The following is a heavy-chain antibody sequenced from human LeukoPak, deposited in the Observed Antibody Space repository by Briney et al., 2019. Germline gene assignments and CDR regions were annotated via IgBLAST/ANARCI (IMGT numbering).Heavy chain of an antibody. CDR1: GFTFSSYW. V-gene: IGHV3-7*04. D-gene: IGHD3-16*01. CDR3: ARGMSTGEY. CDR2: IKQDGSEK. J-gene: IGHJ4*02. Sequence: GGSLRLSCAASGFTFSSYWMSWVRQAPGKGLEWVANIKQDGSEKYYVDPVKGRFTISRDNAKDSLYLQMNSLRAEDTAVFYCARGMSTGEYWGQGTLVTVSS.